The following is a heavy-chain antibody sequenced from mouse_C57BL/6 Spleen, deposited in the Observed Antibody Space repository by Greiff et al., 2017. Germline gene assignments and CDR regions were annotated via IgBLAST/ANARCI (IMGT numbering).Heavy chain of an antibody. J-gene: IGHJ2*01. D-gene: IGHD2-3*01. V-gene: IGHV5-9-1*02. CDR2: ISSGGDYI. CDR3: TRDRGGGYYDY. Sequence: EVKLMESGEGLVKPGGSLKLSCAASGFTFSSYAMSWVRQTPEKRMEWVAYISSGGDYIYYADTVKGRFTISRDNARNTLYMQMSSLKSEDTAMYYCTRDRGGGYYDYWGRGTTLTVSS. CDR1: GFTFSSYA.